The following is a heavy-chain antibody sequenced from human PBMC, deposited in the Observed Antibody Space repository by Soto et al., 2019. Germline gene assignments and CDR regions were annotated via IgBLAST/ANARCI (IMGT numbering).Heavy chain of an antibody. CDR3: ARGGETYYDFWSGFSPIDY. V-gene: IGHV1-69*04. J-gene: IGHJ4*02. Sequence: SVKVSCKASGYAFTGYYMHWVRQAPGQGLEWMGTIIPILDIANYAQKFQGRVTITADKSTSTAYMELSSLESEDTAVYYCARGGETYYDFWSGFSPIDYWGQGALVTVS. CDR2: IIPILDIA. D-gene: IGHD3-3*01. CDR1: GYAFTGYY.